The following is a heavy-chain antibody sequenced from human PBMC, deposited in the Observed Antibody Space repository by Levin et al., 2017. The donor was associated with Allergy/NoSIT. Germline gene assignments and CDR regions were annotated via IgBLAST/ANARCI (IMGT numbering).Heavy chain of an antibody. CDR3: AKETNSGYGRTNLFDP. Sequence: SETLSLTCTVSGGSISISGFYWTWIRQLPGKDMEWIGHIHYSGSIYYNPSLKGRITISVDTSENQFSLMLSSVTEADTAVYYCAKETNSGYGRTNLFDPWGQGTLVTVSS. V-gene: IGHV4-31*03. J-gene: IGHJ5*02. CDR2: IHYSGSI. D-gene: IGHD5-12*01. CDR1: GGSISISGFY.